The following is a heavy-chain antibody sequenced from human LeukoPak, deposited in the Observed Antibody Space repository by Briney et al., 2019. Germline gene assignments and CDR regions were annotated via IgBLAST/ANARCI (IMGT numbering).Heavy chain of an antibody. CDR2: INHSGST. CDR1: GGSFSGYY. Sequence: SETLSLTCAVYGGSFSGYYWSWIRQPPGKGLEWIGEINHSGSTNYNPSLKSRVTISVDTSKNQFSLKLSSVTAADTAVYYCARILRVAATDAFDIWGQGIMVTVSS. V-gene: IGHV4-34*01. D-gene: IGHD2-15*01. J-gene: IGHJ3*02. CDR3: ARILRVAATDAFDI.